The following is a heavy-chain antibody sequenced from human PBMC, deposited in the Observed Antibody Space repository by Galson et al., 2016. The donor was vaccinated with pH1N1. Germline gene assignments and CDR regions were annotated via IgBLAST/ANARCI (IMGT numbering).Heavy chain of an antibody. CDR3: ARADWSYGDTYSTGMDV. J-gene: IGHJ6*02. D-gene: IGHD4-17*01. Sequence: LRLSCAASGFNFDTFAMHWVRRTPGTGLEWVAFISYNGHDESYAESLKGRFTVSRDNSKNRLYLHMNSLRTEDTCLYYCARADWSYGDTYSTGMDVWGQGTTVTVSS. CDR1: GFNFDTFA. CDR2: ISYNGHDE. V-gene: IGHV3-30-3*01.